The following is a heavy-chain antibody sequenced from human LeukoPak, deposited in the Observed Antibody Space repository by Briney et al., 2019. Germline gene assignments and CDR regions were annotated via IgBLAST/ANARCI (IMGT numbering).Heavy chain of an antibody. V-gene: IGHV4-4*02. CDR2: ISLAGQT. CDR1: GASIRRTSW. D-gene: IGHD1-26*01. Sequence: PSGTHSPTYGLSGASIRRTSWWSTVRQPPGQGLEWIGEISLAGQTNYNPSLNGRVTMSLDKFSNQLSRHLTSVTAADSATYYCSRGSGPFCPFDYWGQGTLVIVSS. CDR3: SRGSGPFCPFDY. J-gene: IGHJ4*02.